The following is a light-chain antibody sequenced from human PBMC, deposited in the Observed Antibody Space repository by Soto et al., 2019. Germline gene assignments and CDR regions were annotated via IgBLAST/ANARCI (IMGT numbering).Light chain of an antibody. Sequence: AIRMTQSPSSLYAPTGDRVTITCRASQGISSYLAWYHQKPGKAPKLLIAAASTLQSGVPSRFSGSGSGTDFTLTVSCLQSEGFATNYCQEYYSYHRTFGQGNNVEIK. V-gene: IGKV1-8*01. CDR2: AAS. CDR1: QGISSY. CDR3: QEYYSYHRT. J-gene: IGKJ1*01.